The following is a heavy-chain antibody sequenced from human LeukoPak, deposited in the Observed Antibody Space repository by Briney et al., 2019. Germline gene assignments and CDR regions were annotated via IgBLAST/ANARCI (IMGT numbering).Heavy chain of an antibody. CDR1: GFTFSTYN. V-gene: IGHV3-21*01. CDR3: ARESGMIAARFIWYYYYYMDV. CDR2: ISSSGGYI. J-gene: IGHJ6*03. D-gene: IGHD6-6*01. Sequence: GGSLRLSCAASGFTFSTYNMNWVRQAPGKGLEWVSSISSSGGYIYYADSVKGRFTISRDNAKNSLYLQMNSLRAEDTAVYYCARESGMIAARFIWYYYYYMDVWGKGTTVTVSS.